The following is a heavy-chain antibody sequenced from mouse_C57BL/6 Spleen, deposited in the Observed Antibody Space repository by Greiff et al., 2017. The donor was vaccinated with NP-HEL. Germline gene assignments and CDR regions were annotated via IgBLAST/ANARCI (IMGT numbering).Heavy chain of an antibody. V-gene: IGHV5-4*01. D-gene: IGHD1-1*02. CDR2: ISDGGSYT. CDR1: GFTFSSYA. J-gene: IGHJ2*01. Sequence: EVKLVESGGGLVKPGGSLKLSCAASGFTFSSYAMSWVRQTPEKRLEWVATISDGGSYTYYPDNVKGRFTISRDNAKNNLYLQMSHLKSEDTAMYYCARDSGSYVFDYWGQGTTLTVSS. CDR3: ARDSGSYVFDY.